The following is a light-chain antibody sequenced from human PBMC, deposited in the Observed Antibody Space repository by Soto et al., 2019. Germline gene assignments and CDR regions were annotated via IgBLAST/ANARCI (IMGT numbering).Light chain of an antibody. CDR3: QQYNSYSWT. CDR2: DAS. Sequence: DIQMTQSPSTLSAXVXXXXXXTXXASQSISSWLAWYQQKPGKAPKLLIYDASSLESGVPSRFSGSGSGTEFTLTISSLQPDDFATYYCQQYNSYSWTFGQGTKVDIK. V-gene: IGKV1-5*01. J-gene: IGKJ1*01. CDR1: QSISSW.